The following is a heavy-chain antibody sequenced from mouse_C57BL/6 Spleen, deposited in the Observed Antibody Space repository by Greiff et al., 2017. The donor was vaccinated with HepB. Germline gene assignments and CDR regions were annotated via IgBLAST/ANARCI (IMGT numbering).Heavy chain of an antibody. V-gene: IGHV5-17*01. D-gene: IGHD2-3*01. CDR2: ISSGSSTI. CDR3: ARDGYSHFDY. J-gene: IGHJ2*01. Sequence: VQLKESGGGLVKPGGSLKLSCAASGFTFSDYGMHWVRQAPEKGLEWVAYISSGSSTIYYADTVKGRFTISRDNAKNTLFLQMTSLRSEDTAMYYCARDGYSHFDYWGQGTTLTVSS. CDR1: GFTFSDYG.